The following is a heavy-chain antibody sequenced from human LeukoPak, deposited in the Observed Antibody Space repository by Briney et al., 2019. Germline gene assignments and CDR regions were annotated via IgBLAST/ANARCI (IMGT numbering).Heavy chain of an antibody. D-gene: IGHD3-10*01. V-gene: IGHV1-18*04. CDR1: GYTFTSYG. CDR3: ARDAFYYYGSGSYDPRFDY. Sequence: GASVKVSCKASGYTFTSYGISWVRQAPGQGLEWMGWISAYNGNTNYALKLQGRVTMTTDTSTSTAYMELRSLRSDDTAVYYRARDAFYYYGSGSYDPRFDYWGQGTLVTVSS. J-gene: IGHJ4*02. CDR2: ISAYNGNT.